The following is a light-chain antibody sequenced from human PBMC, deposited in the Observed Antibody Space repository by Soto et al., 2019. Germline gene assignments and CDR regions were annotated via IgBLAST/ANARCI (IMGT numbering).Light chain of an antibody. V-gene: IGLV1-36*01. CDR1: SSNVGNNA. CDR2: YDD. Sequence: QSVLTQPPSVSDAPTQSVTISCSGSSSNVGNNAVSWYQQLPGKSPKLLIYYDDLKPSGVSDRFSGSKSGTSASLAIAGLQSEDEADYYCSAWDDSLNGRVFGGGTKLTVL. J-gene: IGLJ3*02. CDR3: SAWDDSLNGRV.